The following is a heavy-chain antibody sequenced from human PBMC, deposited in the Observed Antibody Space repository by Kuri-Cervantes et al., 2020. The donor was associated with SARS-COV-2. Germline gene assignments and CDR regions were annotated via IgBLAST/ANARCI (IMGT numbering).Heavy chain of an antibody. CDR2: ISYDGSNK. J-gene: IGHJ4*02. V-gene: IGHV3-30-3*01. CDR3: ARDLYQLLYFDY. Sequence: LSLTCAASGFTFSSYAMHWVRQAPGKGLEWVAVISYDGSNKYYADSVKGRFTISRDNAKNSLYLQMNSLRAEDTAVYYCARDLYQLLYFDYWGQGTLVTVSS. D-gene: IGHD2-2*01. CDR1: GFTFSSYA.